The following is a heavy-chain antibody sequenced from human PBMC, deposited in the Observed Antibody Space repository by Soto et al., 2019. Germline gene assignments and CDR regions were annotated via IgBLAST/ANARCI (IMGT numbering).Heavy chain of an antibody. CDR3: GWHLISP. CDR1: GFTLSSYW. J-gene: IGHJ5*02. D-gene: IGHD2-15*01. CDR2: ISNDERTI. Sequence: EEQLVLSGGGLVQPGGSLRLSCAASGFTLSSYWMHWVRQAPGKGLEWVSRISNDERTISYADSVKGRFTISRDNAKNTVYLQMNNLRAEDTATYYCGWHLISPWGQGTLVSVSS. V-gene: IGHV3-74*01.